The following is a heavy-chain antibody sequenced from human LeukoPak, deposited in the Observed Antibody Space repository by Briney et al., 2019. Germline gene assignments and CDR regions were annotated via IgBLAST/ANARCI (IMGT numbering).Heavy chain of an antibody. CDR2: IRYDGSNK. Sequence: TGGSLRLSCAASGFTLSSYGMHWVRQAPGKGLEWVAFIRYDGSNKYYADSVKGRFTISRDNSKNTLYLQMNSLRAEDTAVYYCAKDRGYSYGDFGYWGQGTLVTVSS. CDR1: GFTLSSYG. J-gene: IGHJ4*02. D-gene: IGHD5-18*01. CDR3: AKDRGYSYGDFGY. V-gene: IGHV3-30*02.